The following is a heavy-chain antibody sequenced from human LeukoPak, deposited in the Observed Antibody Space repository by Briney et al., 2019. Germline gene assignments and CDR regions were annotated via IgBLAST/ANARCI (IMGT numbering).Heavy chain of an antibody. J-gene: IGHJ4*02. D-gene: IGHD6-19*01. CDR1: GFTFSTYW. Sequence: GGSLRLSCESSGFTFSTYWMAWVRQAPGEGLEWVAYISPDGSATYYVDSVKGRFIITRDNAKQSPFLQMKNLRAEETAVYYCVRWGMEAGMSDWGQGTLVTVSS. V-gene: IGHV3-7*01. CDR3: VRWGMEAGMSD. CDR2: ISPDGSAT.